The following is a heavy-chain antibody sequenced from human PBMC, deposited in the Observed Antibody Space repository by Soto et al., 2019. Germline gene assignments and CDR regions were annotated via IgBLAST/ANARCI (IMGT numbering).Heavy chain of an antibody. J-gene: IGHJ4*02. CDR1: GFTFNTHW. D-gene: IGHD1-26*01. Sequence: EVQLVESGGGLILPGGSLRLSCAASGFTFNTHWMHWVRQAPGKGLVWVSRINSDGSITDYADSVKGRFSISRGNPRNTLYLQMNSLSPEDTAVYYCARAMTSVGAAAKGDFWGQGTLVTVSS. CDR2: INSDGSIT. CDR3: ARAMTSVGAAAKGDF. V-gene: IGHV3-74*01.